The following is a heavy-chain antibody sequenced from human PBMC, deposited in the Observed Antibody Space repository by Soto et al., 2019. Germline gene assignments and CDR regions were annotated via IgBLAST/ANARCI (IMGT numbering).Heavy chain of an antibody. V-gene: IGHV3-30*18. Sequence: GGSLRLSCAASGFTFSSYGMHWVRQAPGKGLEWVAVISYDGSNKYYADSVKGRFTISRDNSKNTLYLQMNSLRAEDTAVYYCAKDGSYSSSSGWFDPWGQGTLVTVSS. CDR1: GFTFSSYG. D-gene: IGHD6-13*01. J-gene: IGHJ5*02. CDR3: AKDGSYSSSSGWFDP. CDR2: ISYDGSNK.